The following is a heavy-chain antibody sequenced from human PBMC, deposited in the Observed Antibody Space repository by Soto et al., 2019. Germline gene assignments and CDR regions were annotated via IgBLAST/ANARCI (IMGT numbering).Heavy chain of an antibody. CDR2: IIPIVGTA. CDR3: ASYVAAAGTNYGMDV. CDR1: GGTFSSYA. J-gene: IGHJ6*02. Sequence: SVKVSCKASGGTFSSYAISWVRQAPGQGLEWMGGIIPIVGTANYAQKFQGRVTITADESTSTAYMELSSLRSEDTAVYYCASYVAAAGTNYGMDVWGQGTTVTVSS. V-gene: IGHV1-69*13. D-gene: IGHD6-13*01.